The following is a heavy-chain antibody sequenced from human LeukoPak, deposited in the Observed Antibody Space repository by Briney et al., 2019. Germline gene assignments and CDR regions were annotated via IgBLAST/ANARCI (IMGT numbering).Heavy chain of an antibody. CDR2: INWNGGSI. Sequence: GGSLRLSCAASGFTFDDYGVTWVRQAPGKGLEWVSDINWNGGSIGYADSVKGRFTVSRDNAKNSLYLQMNSLRAEDTAFYYCAREKYDSSGYYTDNYYFDYWGQGTLVTVSS. CDR3: AREKYDSSGYYTDNYYFDY. CDR1: GFTFDDYG. D-gene: IGHD3-22*01. J-gene: IGHJ4*02. V-gene: IGHV3-20*04.